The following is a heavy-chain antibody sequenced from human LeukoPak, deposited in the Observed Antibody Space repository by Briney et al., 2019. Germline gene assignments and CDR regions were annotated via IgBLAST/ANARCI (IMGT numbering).Heavy chain of an antibody. V-gene: IGHV3-23*01. CDR1: GFTFSSYA. D-gene: IGHD5-12*01. Sequence: GGSLRLSCAASGFTFSSYAMSWVRQAPGKGLEWVSAISGSGGSTYYADSVKGRFTISRDNSKNTLYLQMNSLRAEDTAVYYCAKVKPRGYSGYVYFDYWGHGTLVTVSS. J-gene: IGHJ4*01. CDR2: ISGSGGST. CDR3: AKVKPRGYSGYVYFDY.